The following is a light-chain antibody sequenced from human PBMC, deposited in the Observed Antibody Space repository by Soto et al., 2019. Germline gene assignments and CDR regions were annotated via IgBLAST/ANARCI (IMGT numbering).Light chain of an antibody. CDR1: QSVSSTY. J-gene: IGKJ1*01. V-gene: IGKV3-20*01. CDR2: AAS. Sequence: PGERATLSCRASQSVSSTYLAWYQQKPGQAPRPLISAASSRATGTPDRFSGSGSGTDFTLTISRLEPEDFAVYYCQQYGSSRWPFGQGTKVDIK. CDR3: QQYGSSRWP.